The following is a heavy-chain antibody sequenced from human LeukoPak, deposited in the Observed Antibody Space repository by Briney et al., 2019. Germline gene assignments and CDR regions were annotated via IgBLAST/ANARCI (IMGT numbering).Heavy chain of an antibody. V-gene: IGHV3-33*01. J-gene: IGHJ4*02. CDR2: IWYDGSSK. CDR3: ARDYGVYD. Sequence: AGGSLRLSCAASGFTFSSYDMHWVRQAPAKGLEWVAVIWYDGSSKYYADSVKGRFTISRDNSKNTLYLQMNSLRAEDTAVYYCARDYGVYDWGQGALVTVSS. D-gene: IGHD4-17*01. CDR1: GFTFSSYD.